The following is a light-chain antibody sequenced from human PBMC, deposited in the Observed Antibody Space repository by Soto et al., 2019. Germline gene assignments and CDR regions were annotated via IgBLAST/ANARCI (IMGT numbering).Light chain of an antibody. V-gene: IGKV1-8*01. CDR2: AAS. CDR1: QGISSY. J-gene: IGKJ2*01. Sequence: AIRMTQSPSSFSASTGDRVTITCRASQGISSYLAWYQQKPGKAPKLLIYAASTLQSGVPSRFSGSGSATDFTLTTSCLESEDFATYYCQQYNSYTHTFGQGTKLEIK. CDR3: QQYNSYTHT.